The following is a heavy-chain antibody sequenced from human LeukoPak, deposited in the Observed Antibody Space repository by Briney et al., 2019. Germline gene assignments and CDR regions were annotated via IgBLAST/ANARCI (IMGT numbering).Heavy chain of an antibody. CDR1: GFTFSSYS. Sequence: PGGSLRLSCAASGFTFSSYSMNWVRQAPGKGLEWVSSISSSSSYIYYADSVKGRFTISRDNAKNSLYLQMNSLRAEDTAVCYCANSVAVAGDVFDYWGQGTLVTVSS. V-gene: IGHV3-21*01. CDR2: ISSSSSYI. CDR3: ANSVAVAGDVFDY. D-gene: IGHD6-19*01. J-gene: IGHJ4*02.